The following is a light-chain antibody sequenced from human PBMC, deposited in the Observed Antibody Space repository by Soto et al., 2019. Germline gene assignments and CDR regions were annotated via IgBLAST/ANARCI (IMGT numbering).Light chain of an antibody. Sequence: DIQMNQSPSTLAASVGDRVTITCRASQSISSWLAWYQQNPGKAPKLLIYDASSLESGVPSRFSGSGSGTEFTLTISSLQPDDFATYYCQQYNSYWKTFGQGTKVDIK. V-gene: IGKV1-5*01. CDR3: QQYNSYWKT. CDR2: DAS. CDR1: QSISSW. J-gene: IGKJ1*01.